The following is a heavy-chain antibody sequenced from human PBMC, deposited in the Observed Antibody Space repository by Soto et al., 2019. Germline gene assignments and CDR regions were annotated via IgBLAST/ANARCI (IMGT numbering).Heavy chain of an antibody. J-gene: IGHJ6*02. D-gene: IGHD5-18*01. Sequence: QVQLVQSGAEVKRPGASVTVSCKASGYSFTNDDISWVRRATGQGLEWTGWMSPKTGNTGFAQKFQGRVTMTRNTSTTTAYMELTSLRSDDTAVYYCTRWLGYSAGSDVWGQGTTVTVSS. CDR2: MSPKTGNT. V-gene: IGHV1-8*02. CDR1: GYSFTNDD. CDR3: TRWLGYSAGSDV.